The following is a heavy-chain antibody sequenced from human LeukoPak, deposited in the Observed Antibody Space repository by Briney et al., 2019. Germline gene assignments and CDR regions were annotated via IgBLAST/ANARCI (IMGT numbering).Heavy chain of an antibody. CDR2: MNPNSGNT. Sequence: GASVKVSCKASAYTFTSYDINWVRQATGQGLEWMGWMNPNSGNTGYAQKFQGRVTMTRNTSISTAYMELSSLRSEDTAVYYCARYYDSSGYYSDYWGQGTLVTVSS. V-gene: IGHV1-8*01. CDR1: AYTFTSYD. D-gene: IGHD3-22*01. CDR3: ARYYDSSGYYSDY. J-gene: IGHJ4*02.